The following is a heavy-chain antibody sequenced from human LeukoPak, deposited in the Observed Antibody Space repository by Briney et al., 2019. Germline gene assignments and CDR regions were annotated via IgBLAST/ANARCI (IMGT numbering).Heavy chain of an antibody. D-gene: IGHD6-19*01. Sequence: PGEPLKISCAASGFSFSTYWMSWVRQAPGKGLEWVANIKQDGSEKYYVDSVKGRFTISRDNAKNSLYLQMNSLRVEDTAVYYCARAWSYSTGWYNYWGQGTLVTVSS. J-gene: IGHJ4*02. V-gene: IGHV3-7*04. CDR1: GFSFSTYW. CDR3: ARAWSYSTGWYNY. CDR2: IKQDGSEK.